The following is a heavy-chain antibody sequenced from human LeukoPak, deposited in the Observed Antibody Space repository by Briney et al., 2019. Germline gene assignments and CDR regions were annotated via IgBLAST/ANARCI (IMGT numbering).Heavy chain of an antibody. Sequence: GGSLRLSCAASGFTFSTYWMHWARQAPGEGLVWVSRIKSDGSDISYADSVKGRFTISRDNAKNTPYLQMNSLRAEDTAVYYCARGFWTGVEYWGQGALVTVSS. D-gene: IGHD3/OR15-3a*01. V-gene: IGHV3-74*01. J-gene: IGHJ4*02. CDR3: ARGFWTGVEY. CDR1: GFTFSTYW. CDR2: IKSDGSDI.